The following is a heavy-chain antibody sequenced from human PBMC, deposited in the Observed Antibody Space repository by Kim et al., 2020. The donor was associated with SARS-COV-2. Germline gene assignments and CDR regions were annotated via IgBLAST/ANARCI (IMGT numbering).Heavy chain of an antibody. CDR2: INTNNGNP. J-gene: IGHJ6*02. V-gene: IGHV7-4-1*02. Sequence: ASVKVSCKASGYTFTSFAMNWVRQAPGQGLEWIGWINTNNGNPGYAQGFSGRFVFSLDTSVSTAYLQISSLKAEDIAVYYCARESFCNATNCYNGMDVWGQGTTFIVSS. CDR1: GYTFTSFA. D-gene: IGHD3-3*01. CDR3: ARESFCNATNCYNGMDV.